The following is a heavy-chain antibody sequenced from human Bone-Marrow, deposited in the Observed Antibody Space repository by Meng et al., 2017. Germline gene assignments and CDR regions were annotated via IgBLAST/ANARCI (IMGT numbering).Heavy chain of an antibody. V-gene: IGHV4-39*06. Sequence: SETLSLTCNVSGGSISSRSYYWAWIRQPPGKTMEWIGSIHQSGSTYYNPSLKSRIIMSADMSKNQFPLKVWSVTAADTAVYYCTRRASFFGAGSFDWWGQGTLVTVSS. CDR3: TRRASFFGAGSFDW. CDR2: IHQSGST. D-gene: IGHD3-10*01. J-gene: IGHJ4*02. CDR1: GGSISSRSYY.